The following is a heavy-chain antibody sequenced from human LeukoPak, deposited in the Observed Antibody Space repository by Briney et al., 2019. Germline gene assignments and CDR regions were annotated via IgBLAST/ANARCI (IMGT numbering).Heavy chain of an antibody. CDR1: LGTISSYS. CDR3: ARDISWFDP. V-gene: IGHV4-4*07. CDR2: ISACGST. Sequence: PPETLSLTLTVSLGTISSYSWNWIRQPAGKGLEWIGRISACGSTHYAPSLSRRGTMSEFPSTKQFSLNLSSVTGADTAVYYCARDISWFDPWGRGTLVTVSS. J-gene: IGHJ5*02.